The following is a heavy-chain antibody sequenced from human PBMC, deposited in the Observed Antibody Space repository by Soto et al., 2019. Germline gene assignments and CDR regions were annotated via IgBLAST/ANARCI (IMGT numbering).Heavy chain of an antibody. Sequence: SAVKVSCKASGYTFTNNSIGWLRQAPAQGIEWMGWINVYNGNTKYAQQLQGRVTLTTDTSKSTAYMDLRSLRSDETAVYYCARISRASSGCFPVYWGEGLLVSVPS. CDR2: INVYNGNT. V-gene: IGHV1-18*04. CDR1: GYTFTNNS. J-gene: IGHJ4*02. D-gene: IGHD6-19*01. CDR3: ARISRASSGCFPVY.